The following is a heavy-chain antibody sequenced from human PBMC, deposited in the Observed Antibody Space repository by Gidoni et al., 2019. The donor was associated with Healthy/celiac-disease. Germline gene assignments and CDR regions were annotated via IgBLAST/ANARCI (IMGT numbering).Heavy chain of an antibody. CDR2: ISSSSSYI. CDR1: GFTFSSYS. D-gene: IGHD5-12*01. Sequence: EVQLVESGGGLVKPGGSLRPSCAASGFTFSSYSMNCVRQAPGKGLEWVSSISSSSSYIYYADSVKGRFTISRDNAKNALYLQMNSLRAEDTAVYYCARDKRNSGHGYYYYYYMDVWGKGTTVTVSS. V-gene: IGHV3-21*01. J-gene: IGHJ6*03. CDR3: ARDKRNSGHGYYYYYYMDV.